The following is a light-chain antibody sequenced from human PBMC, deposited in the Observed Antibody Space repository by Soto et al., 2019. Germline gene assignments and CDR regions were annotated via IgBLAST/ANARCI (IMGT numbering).Light chain of an antibody. CDR2: GAF. CDR1: QSAGTN. Sequence: EIVLTQSPATLTVSPGERATLSCLASQSAGTNLAWYQQKPGQAPRLLIHGAFTRATGIPARFSGSGSGTEFTLTISSLQSEDFAVFYCQQYNQWPITFGQGTRLEI. J-gene: IGKJ5*01. CDR3: QQYNQWPIT. V-gene: IGKV3-15*01.